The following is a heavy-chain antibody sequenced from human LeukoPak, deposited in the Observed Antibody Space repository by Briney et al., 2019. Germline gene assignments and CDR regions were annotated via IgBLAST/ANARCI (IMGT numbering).Heavy chain of an antibody. D-gene: IGHD1-26*01. J-gene: IGHJ4*02. V-gene: IGHV3-21*01. CDR3: ARENSGSYYQFDH. Sequence: GGSLRLSCAASGFTFSTYTMNWVRQAPGKGLEWVSSISSSTSYIYYADSVKGRFTISRDNAKNSLSLQMNSLRAEDTAVYYCARENSGSYYQFDHWGQGTLVTVSS. CDR1: GFTFSTYT. CDR2: ISSSTSYI.